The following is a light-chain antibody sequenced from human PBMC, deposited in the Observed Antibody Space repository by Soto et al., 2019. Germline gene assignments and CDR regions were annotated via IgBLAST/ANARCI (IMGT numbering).Light chain of an antibody. CDR2: WAS. CDR3: QQYYSSLFT. J-gene: IGKJ4*01. CDR1: QSVLYSSDNKNY. Sequence: DIVMTQSPDSLAVSLGERATINCKSSQSVLYSSDNKNYLDWYQQKPGQPPKLLIYWASTRESGVPERFSGSGSGTDFTLTNSSLQAEDVAVYYCQQYYSSLFTFGGGTKVEIK. V-gene: IGKV4-1*01.